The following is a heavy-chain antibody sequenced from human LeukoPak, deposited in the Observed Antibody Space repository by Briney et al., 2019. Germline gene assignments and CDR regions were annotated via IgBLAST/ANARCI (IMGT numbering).Heavy chain of an antibody. CDR1: GGSISSSSYY. V-gene: IGHV4-39*01. D-gene: IGHD2-2*01. Sequence: KSSETLSLTCTVSGGSISSSSYYWGWIRQPPGKGLEWIGSIYYSGSTYYNPSLKSRVTIFVDTSKNQFSLKLSSVTAADTAVYYCASRGYCSSTSCYEPAEYFQHWGQGTLVTVSS. CDR3: ASRGYCSSTSCYEPAEYFQH. CDR2: IYYSGST. J-gene: IGHJ1*01.